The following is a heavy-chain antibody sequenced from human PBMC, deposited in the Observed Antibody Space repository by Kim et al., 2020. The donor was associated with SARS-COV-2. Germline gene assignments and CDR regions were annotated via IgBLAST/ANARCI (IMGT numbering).Heavy chain of an antibody. CDR1: GFTFSSYG. V-gene: IGHV3-30*18. CDR2: ISYDGSNK. D-gene: IGHD2-2*03. J-gene: IGHJ4*02. CDR3: AKSLDIVVVPAAAFDY. Sequence: GGSLRLSCAASGFTFSSYGMHWVRQAPGKGLEWVAVISYDGSNKYYADSVKGRFTISRDNSKNTLYLQMNSLRAEDTAVYYCAKSLDIVVVPAAAFDYWGQGTLVTVSS.